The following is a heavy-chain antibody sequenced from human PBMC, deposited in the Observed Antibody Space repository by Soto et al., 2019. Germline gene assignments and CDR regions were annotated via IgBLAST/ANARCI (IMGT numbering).Heavy chain of an antibody. Sequence: EVPLVESGGGLIPPGGSLRLSCAASGFLVNSAYMTWVRQAPGKGVEWLSMINSDGSTLYAESVKGRFTISRDNSKNRLDLQMNSLRAEDTAMYYCARSGYSFAWGYWGQGTLVIVTS. V-gene: IGHV3-53*01. CDR1: GFLVNSAY. D-gene: IGHD5-18*01. J-gene: IGHJ4*02. CDR3: ARSGYSFAWGY. CDR2: INSDGST.